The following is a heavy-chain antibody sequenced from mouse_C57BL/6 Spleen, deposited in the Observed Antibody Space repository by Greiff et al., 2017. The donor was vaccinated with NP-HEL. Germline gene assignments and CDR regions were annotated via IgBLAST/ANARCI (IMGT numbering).Heavy chain of an antibody. CDR3: ARDYGSPFAY. V-gene: IGHV1-69*01. J-gene: IGHJ3*01. CDR2: IDPSDSYT. D-gene: IGHD1-1*01. CDR1: GYTFTSSW. Sequence: QVQLQQPGAELVMPGASVKLSCKASGYTFTSSWMHWVKQRPGQGLEWIGEIDPSDSYTNYNQKFKGKSTLTVDKSSSTAYMQLSSLTSEDSAVYYCARDYGSPFAYWGQGTLVTVSA.